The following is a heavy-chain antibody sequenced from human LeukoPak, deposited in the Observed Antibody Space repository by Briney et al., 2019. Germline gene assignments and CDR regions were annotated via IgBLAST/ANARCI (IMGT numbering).Heavy chain of an antibody. J-gene: IGHJ5*02. D-gene: IGHD1-1*01. CDR1: GYTFTGYY. Sequence: ASVKVSCKASGYTFTGYYMHWVRQAPGQGLEWMGRINPNSGGTNYAQKFQGRVTMTRDTSISTAYMELSRLRSDDTAVYYCALSWSWKNWFDPWGQGTLVTVSS. CDR3: ALSWSWKNWFDP. V-gene: IGHV1-2*06. CDR2: INPNSGGT.